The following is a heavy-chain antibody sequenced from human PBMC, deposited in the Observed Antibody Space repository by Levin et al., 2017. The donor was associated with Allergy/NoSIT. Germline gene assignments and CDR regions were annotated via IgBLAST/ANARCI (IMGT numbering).Heavy chain of an antibody. V-gene: IGHV3-30*03. J-gene: IGHJ4*02. CDR2: ITSDGSNI. Sequence: GGSLRLSCAASGLSFGDYGMHWVRQAPDSGLEWVTLITSDGSNIFYADSVKGRFVVSRDNSRNLLFLQLNSLRPEDAGVYYCVSRGSFDHWGQGTPVTVSS. D-gene: IGHD3-10*01. CDR3: VSRGSFDH. CDR1: GLSFGDYG.